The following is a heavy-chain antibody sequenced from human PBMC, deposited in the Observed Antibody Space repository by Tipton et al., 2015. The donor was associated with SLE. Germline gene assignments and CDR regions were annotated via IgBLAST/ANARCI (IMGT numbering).Heavy chain of an antibody. Sequence: QLVQSGAEVKKPGASVKVSCKASGYTFTGYYMHWVRQAPGQGLEWMGWINPNSGGTNYAQKFQGRVTMTRDTSISTAYMELSRLRSDDTAVYYCARDSVWFGELLPWYMDVWGKGTTVTVSS. CDR2: INPNSGGT. CDR1: GYTFTGYY. V-gene: IGHV1-2*02. D-gene: IGHD3-10*01. CDR3: ARDSVWFGELLPWYMDV. J-gene: IGHJ6*03.